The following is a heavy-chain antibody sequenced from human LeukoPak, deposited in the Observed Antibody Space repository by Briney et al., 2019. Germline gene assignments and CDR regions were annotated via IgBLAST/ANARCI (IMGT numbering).Heavy chain of an antibody. CDR1: GDSVSSNSAA. CDR3: ARMAYSGHSFDY. CDR2: IYYKSKWYN. J-gene: IGHJ4*02. Sequence: SQTLSLTCAISGDSVSSNSAAWNWIRQSPSRGLEWLGRIYYKSKWYNDYAVSVKSRVTINPDTSKNQFSLQLNSVTPEDTAVYYCARMAYSGHSFDYWGQGTLVTVSS. V-gene: IGHV6-1*01. D-gene: IGHD4-23*01.